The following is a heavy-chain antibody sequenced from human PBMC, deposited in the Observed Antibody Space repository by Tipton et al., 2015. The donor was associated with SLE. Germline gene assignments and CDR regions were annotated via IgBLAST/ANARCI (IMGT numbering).Heavy chain of an antibody. CDR1: GGSISSFY. CDR2: IYTSGST. V-gene: IGHV4-4*09. Sequence: TLSLTCTVSGGSISSFYWSWIRQSPGKGLEWIGYIYTSGSTNYNPSLKSRVTISVDTSKNQFSLKLSSVTAADTAVYYCANSRVRAEYYFDYWGQGTLVTVSS. J-gene: IGHJ4*02. CDR3: ANSRVRAEYYFDY. D-gene: IGHD2-2*01.